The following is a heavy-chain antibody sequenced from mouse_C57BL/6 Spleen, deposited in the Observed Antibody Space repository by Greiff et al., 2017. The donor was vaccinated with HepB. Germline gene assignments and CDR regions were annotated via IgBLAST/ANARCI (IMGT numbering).Heavy chain of an antibody. D-gene: IGHD2-2*01. CDR1: GFTFSSYT. J-gene: IGHJ4*01. Sequence: EVKLQESGGGLVKPGGSLKLSCAASGFTFSSYTMSWVRQTPEKRLEWVATISGGGGNTYYPDSVKGRFTISRDNAKNTLYLQMSSLRSEDTALYYCARRGGYDYYAMDYWGQGTSVTVSS. V-gene: IGHV5-9*01. CDR3: ARRGGYDYYAMDY. CDR2: ISGGGGNT.